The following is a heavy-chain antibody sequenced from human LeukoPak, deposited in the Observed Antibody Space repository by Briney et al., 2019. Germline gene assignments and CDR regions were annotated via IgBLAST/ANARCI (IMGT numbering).Heavy chain of an antibody. V-gene: IGHV4-30-4*01. CDR3: VRRYCSGGRCYLDY. CDR2: TYYSGST. Sequence: PSETLSLTCTVSGDSISSGDYYGRSSRQPPGTGLEWIVYTYYSGSTYQNPSFKSRVTILVDTSKNQSSLKLSSVTAADTAVYYCVRRYCSGGRCYLDYWGQGTLVTVSS. D-gene: IGHD2-15*01. J-gene: IGHJ4*02. CDR1: GDSISSGDYY.